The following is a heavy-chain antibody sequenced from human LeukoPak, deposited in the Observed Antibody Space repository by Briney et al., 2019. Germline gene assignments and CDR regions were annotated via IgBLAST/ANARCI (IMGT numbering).Heavy chain of an antibody. CDR1: GFTFSSYW. CDR3: ARDNLYYYGSGGFLDY. J-gene: IGHJ4*02. CDR2: IKQDGSEK. D-gene: IGHD3-10*01. V-gene: IGHV3-7*01. Sequence: GGSLRLSCAASGFTFSSYWMSWVRQAPGKGLEWVANIKQDGSEKYYVDSVKGRFTISRDNAKNSLYLQMNSLRAEDTAVYYCARDNLYYYGSGGFLDYWGQGTLVTVSS.